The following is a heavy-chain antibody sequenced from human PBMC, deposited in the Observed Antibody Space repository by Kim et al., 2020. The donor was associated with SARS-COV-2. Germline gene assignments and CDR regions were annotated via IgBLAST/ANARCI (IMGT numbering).Heavy chain of an antibody. CDR1: GFTFSSYS. CDR3: ARYSSSSNYYYYGMDV. D-gene: IGHD6-6*01. Sequence: GGSLRLSCAASGFTFSSYSMNWVRQAPGKGLEWVSSISSSSSYIYYADSVKGRFTISRDNAKKSLYLQMNSLRAEDTAVYYCARYSSSSNYYYYGMDVWGQGTTVTVSS. J-gene: IGHJ6*02. CDR2: ISSSSSYI. V-gene: IGHV3-21*01.